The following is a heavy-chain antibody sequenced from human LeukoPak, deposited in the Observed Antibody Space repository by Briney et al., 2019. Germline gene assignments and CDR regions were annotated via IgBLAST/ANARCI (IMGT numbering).Heavy chain of an antibody. V-gene: IGHV1-69*05. CDR1: GGTFSSYA. Sequence: ASVKVSCKASGGTFSSYAISWVRQAPGQGLEWMGGIIPNFGTANYAQKFQGRVTITTDESTSTAYMELSSLRSEDTAVYYCARDRVIVVAGNPDYYYMDVWGKGTTVTVSS. CDR2: IIPNFGTA. D-gene: IGHD2-2*01. J-gene: IGHJ6*03. CDR3: ARDRVIVVAGNPDYYYMDV.